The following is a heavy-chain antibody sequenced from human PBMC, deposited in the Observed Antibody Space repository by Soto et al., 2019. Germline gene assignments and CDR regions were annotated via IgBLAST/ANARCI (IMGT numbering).Heavy chain of an antibody. CDR2: ISGSGGST. D-gene: IGHD6-19*01. V-gene: IGHV3-23*01. CDR3: AKDGGDSSGWSYYYYGMDV. Sequence: GGSLRLSCAASGFTFSSYAMSWVRQAPGKGLEWVSAISGSGGSTYYADSVKGRFTISRDNSKNTLYLQMNSLRAEDTAVYYCAKDGGDSSGWSYYYYGMDVWGQGTTVTVSS. CDR1: GFTFSSYA. J-gene: IGHJ6*02.